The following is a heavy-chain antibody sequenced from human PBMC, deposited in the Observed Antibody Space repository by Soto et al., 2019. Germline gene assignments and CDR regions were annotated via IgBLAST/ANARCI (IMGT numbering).Heavy chain of an antibody. CDR2: IYHSGST. CDR1: GGSISSGGYS. Sequence: SETLSLTCAVSGGSISSGGYSWSWIRQPPGKGLEWIGYIYHSGSTYYNPSLKSRVTISVDRSKNQFSLKLSSVTAADTAVYYCASVRFGEFSADYFDYWGQGTLVTVSS. V-gene: IGHV4-30-2*01. J-gene: IGHJ4*02. D-gene: IGHD3-10*01. CDR3: ASVRFGEFSADYFDY.